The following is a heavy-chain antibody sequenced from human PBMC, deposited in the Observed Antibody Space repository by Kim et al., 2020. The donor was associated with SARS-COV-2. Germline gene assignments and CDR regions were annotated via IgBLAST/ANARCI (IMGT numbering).Heavy chain of an antibody. Sequence: GESLKISCKGSGYTFTTSCIAWVRQMPGKGLEYMGIIYPGDSGTRYNQSFEGQVTISDDKSISTVFLHWGSLKASDTAMYYCARSYGDQAFDVWGQGTMITVSS. J-gene: IGHJ3*01. V-gene: IGHV5-51*01. D-gene: IGHD4-17*01. CDR1: GYTFTTSC. CDR2: IYPGDSGT. CDR3: ARSYGDQAFDV.